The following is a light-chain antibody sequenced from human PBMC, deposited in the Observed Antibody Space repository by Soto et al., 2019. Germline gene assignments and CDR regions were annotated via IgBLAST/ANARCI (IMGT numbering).Light chain of an antibody. CDR2: SND. J-gene: IGLJ3*02. V-gene: IGLV1-44*01. CDR1: SSNIGSTS. Sequence: QLVLTQPPSASGTPGQRVTISCSGSSSNIGSTSVYWYQQLPGTAPKLLIYSNDRRPSGGPDRLSAPKSGPSASPAISGLQSEDEADYYCAAWDNSLSGWVFGGGTKLTVL. CDR3: AAWDNSLSGWV.